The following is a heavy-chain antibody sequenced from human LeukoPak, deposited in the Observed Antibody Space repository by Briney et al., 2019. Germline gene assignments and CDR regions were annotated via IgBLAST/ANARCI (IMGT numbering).Heavy chain of an antibody. J-gene: IGHJ3*02. Sequence: GGSLRLSCAASGFTFDDYGMSWVRQAPGKGLGWVSGINWNGGSTGYADSVKGRFTISRDNAKNSLYLQMNSLRAEDTALYYCARIFHSSPGAILSGAFDIWGQGTMVTVSS. V-gene: IGHV3-20*04. D-gene: IGHD3-22*01. CDR1: GFTFDDYG. CDR2: INWNGGST. CDR3: ARIFHSSPGAILSGAFDI.